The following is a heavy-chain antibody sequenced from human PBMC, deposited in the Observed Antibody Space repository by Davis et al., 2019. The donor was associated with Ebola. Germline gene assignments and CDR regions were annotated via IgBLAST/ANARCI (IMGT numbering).Heavy chain of an antibody. J-gene: IGHJ4*02. CDR3: ARINYYDFWSGYYFDY. D-gene: IGHD3-3*01. V-gene: IGHV1-46*01. CDR1: GYTFTSYY. CDR2: INPSGGST. Sequence: ASVKVSCKASGYTFTSYYMHWVRQAPGQGLEWMGIINPSGGSTSYAQKFQGRVTITADESTSTAYMELSSLRSEDTAVYYCARINYYDFWSGYYFDYWGQGTLVTVSS.